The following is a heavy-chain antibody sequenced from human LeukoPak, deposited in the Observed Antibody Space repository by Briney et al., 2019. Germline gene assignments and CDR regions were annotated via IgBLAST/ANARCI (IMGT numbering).Heavy chain of an antibody. CDR1: GFTFSSYI. CDR3: ARGADYGDYFDY. D-gene: IGHD4-17*01. J-gene: IGHJ4*02. Sequence: GGSLRLSCAASGFTFSSYIMDWVRQAPGKGLEWVSHIRSSSSDIYYEDSVKGRFTLSRDNSKKTLYLQVNTLRAEDTAVYYCARGADYGDYFDYWGQRTLVTVSS. V-gene: IGHV3-21*05. CDR2: IRSSSSDI.